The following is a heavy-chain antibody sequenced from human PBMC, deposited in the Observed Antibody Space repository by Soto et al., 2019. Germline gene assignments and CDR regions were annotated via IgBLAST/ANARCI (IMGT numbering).Heavy chain of an antibody. V-gene: IGHV4-4*07. D-gene: IGHD1-26*01. J-gene: IGHJ4*02. Sequence: QVQLQESGPGLVKPSETLSLTCTVSGDSMTKYYWSWIRQPAGKGLEWIGRIYTSGSTNYNPYLKSLVTESIDTSNNHFPLKLKSVTAADTAVYYCARTVGAAYYFDFWGQGALVTVSS. CDR1: GDSMTKYY. CDR2: IYTSGST. CDR3: ARTVGAAYYFDF.